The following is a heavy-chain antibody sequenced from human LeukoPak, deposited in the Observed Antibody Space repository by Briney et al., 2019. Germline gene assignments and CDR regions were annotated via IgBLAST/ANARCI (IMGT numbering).Heavy chain of an antibody. CDR2: IYSGGST. CDR1: GFTVSSNY. J-gene: IGHJ1*01. V-gene: IGHV3-66*02. CDR3: AKDQDFWSGYRYFQH. Sequence: GGSLRLSCAASGFTVSSNYMSWVRQAPGKGLEWVSVIYSGGSTYYADSVKGRFTISRDNSKNTLYLQMNSLRAEDTAVYYCAKDQDFWSGYRYFQHWGQGTLVTVSS. D-gene: IGHD3-3*01.